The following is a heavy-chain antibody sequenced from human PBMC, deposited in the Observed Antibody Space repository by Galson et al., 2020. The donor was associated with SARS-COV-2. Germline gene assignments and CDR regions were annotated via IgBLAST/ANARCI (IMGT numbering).Heavy chain of an antibody. CDR1: GYTFPGYY. CDR2: INPNSGGT. CDR3: ARDTGLWLSWYYFDY. J-gene: IGHJ4*02. Sequence: ASVKVSCKASGYTFPGYYMHWVRQAPGQGLEWMGRINPNSGGTNYAQMFQGRVTMTRDTSISTAYMELSRLRSDDTAVYYCARDTGLWLSWYYFDYWGQGTLVTVSS. V-gene: IGHV1-2*06. D-gene: IGHD3-22*01.